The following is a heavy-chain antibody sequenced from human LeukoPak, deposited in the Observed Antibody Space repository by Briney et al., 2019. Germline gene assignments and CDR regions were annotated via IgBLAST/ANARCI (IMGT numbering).Heavy chain of an antibody. CDR2: IYSGGST. CDR3: ARTGDDYYYYMDV. CDR1: GFTVSSNY. D-gene: IGHD7-27*01. J-gene: IGHJ6*03. Sequence: GGSLRLSCAASGFTVSSNYMSWVRQAPGKGLEWVSVIYSGGSTYYADSVKGRFTTSRDNSKNTLYLQMNSLRAEDTAVYYCARTGDDYYYYMDVWGKGTTVTVSS. V-gene: IGHV3-53*01.